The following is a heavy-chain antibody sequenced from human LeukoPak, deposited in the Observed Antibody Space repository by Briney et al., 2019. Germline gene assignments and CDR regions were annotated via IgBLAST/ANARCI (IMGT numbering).Heavy chain of an antibody. J-gene: IGHJ4*02. CDR3: VKGPTLWYFDY. D-gene: IGHD3-10*01. CDR1: GFAFDDYA. CDR2: ISWNGGRI. V-gene: IGHV3-9*01. Sequence: GGSLRLSCAASGFAFDDYAMHWVRQAPGKGLEWVSGISWNGGRIAYADSVKGRFTISRDNAKNSLYLQMNSLRAEDTALYYCVKGPTLWYFDYWGQGTLVTVSS.